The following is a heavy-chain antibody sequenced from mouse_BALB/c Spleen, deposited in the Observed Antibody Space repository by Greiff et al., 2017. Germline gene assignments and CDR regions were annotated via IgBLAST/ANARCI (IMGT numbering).Heavy chain of an antibody. CDR2: ISDGGSYT. CDR3: ARRTMVTPFAY. J-gene: IGHJ3*01. D-gene: IGHD2-1*01. Sequence: EVMLVESGGGLVKPGGSLKLSCAASGFTFSDYYMYWVRQTPEKRLEWVATISDGGSYTYYPDSVKGRFTISRDNAKNNLYLQMSSLKSEDTAMYYCARRTMVTPFAYWGQGTLVTVSA. V-gene: IGHV5-4*02. CDR1: GFTFSDYY.